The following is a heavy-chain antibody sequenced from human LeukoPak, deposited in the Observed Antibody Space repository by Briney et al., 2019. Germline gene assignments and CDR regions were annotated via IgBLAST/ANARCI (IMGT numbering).Heavy chain of an antibody. CDR3: AREQGYCSSTSCYTGMDV. D-gene: IGHD2-2*02. CDR1: GGTLSSYA. J-gene: IGHJ6*04. V-gene: IGHV1-69*13. CDR2: IIPIFGTA. Sequence: SVKVSCKASGGTLSSYAISWVRQAPGQGLEWMGGIIPIFGTANYAQKFQGRVTITADGSTSTAYMELSSLRSEDTAVYYCAREQGYCSSTSCYTGMDVWGKGTTVTVSS.